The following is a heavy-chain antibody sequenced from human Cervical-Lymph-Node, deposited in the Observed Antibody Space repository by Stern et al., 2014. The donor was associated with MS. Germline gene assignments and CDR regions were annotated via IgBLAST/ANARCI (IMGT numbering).Heavy chain of an antibody. CDR2: INHSGSP. J-gene: IGHJ4*02. V-gene: IGHV4-34*01. CDR1: GGSFSGYS. Sequence: QVQLQQWGAGLLKPSETLSLTCAVYGGSFSGYSWSWIRQPPGKGLEWIGEINHSGSPNYTPSLKSRVTISVDTSKNQFSLKLSSVTAADTAVYYCARRWGYSYGNDYWGQGTLVTVSS. CDR3: ARRWGYSYGNDY. D-gene: IGHD5-18*01.